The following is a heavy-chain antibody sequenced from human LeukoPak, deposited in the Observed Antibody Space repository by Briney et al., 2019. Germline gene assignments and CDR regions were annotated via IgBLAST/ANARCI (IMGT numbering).Heavy chain of an antibody. Sequence: GASVKVSCKASGYTFTGYYMHWVRQAPGQGLEWMGWINPNSGGTNYAQKFQDRVTMTRDTSISTAYMELSRLRSEDTALYYCARAVYGYDIPSALVHWGQGTLVTVSS. CDR3: ARAVYGYDIPSALVH. CDR2: INPNSGGT. CDR1: GYTFTGYY. V-gene: IGHV1-2*02. D-gene: IGHD3-9*01. J-gene: IGHJ4*02.